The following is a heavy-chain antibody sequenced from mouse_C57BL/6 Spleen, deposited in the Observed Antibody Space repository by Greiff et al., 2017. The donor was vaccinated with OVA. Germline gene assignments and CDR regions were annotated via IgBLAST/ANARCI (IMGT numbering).Heavy chain of an antibody. CDR1: GFTFSDYG. D-gene: IGHD1-1*01. J-gene: IGHJ4*01. Sequence: EVQGVESGGGLVKPGGSLQLSCSASGFTFSDYGMHWVRQAPEKGLEWVAYISSGSSTIYYADTVKGRFTISRDNAKNTLFLQMTSLRSEDTAMYYCARGITTVVGYAMDYWGQGTSVTVSS. V-gene: IGHV5-17*01. CDR2: ISSGSSTI. CDR3: ARGITTVVGYAMDY.